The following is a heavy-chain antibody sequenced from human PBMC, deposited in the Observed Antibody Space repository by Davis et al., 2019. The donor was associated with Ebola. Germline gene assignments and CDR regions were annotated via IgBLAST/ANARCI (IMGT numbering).Heavy chain of an antibody. D-gene: IGHD2-2*01. CDR2: IYHSGST. CDR1: GGSISSSNW. J-gene: IGHJ3*02. CDR3: ARDGVPAALGAFDI. Sequence: SETLSLTCAVSGGSISSSNWWSWVRQPPGKGLEWIGEIYHSGSTNYNPSLKSRVTISVDKSKNQFSLKLSSVTAADTAVYYCARDGVPAALGAFDIWGQGTMVTVSS. V-gene: IGHV4-4*02.